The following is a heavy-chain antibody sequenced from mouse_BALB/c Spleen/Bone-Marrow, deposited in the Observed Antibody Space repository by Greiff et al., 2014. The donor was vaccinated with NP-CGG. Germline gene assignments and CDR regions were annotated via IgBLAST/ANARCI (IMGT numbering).Heavy chain of an antibody. Sequence: EVQRVESGGGLVQPGGSLKLSCAASGFDFSRYWMRWVRQAPGKGLEWIGEINPDSSTINYTPSLKDKFIISRDNAKNTLYLQMSKVRFEDTALYYCARLSYYGRFAYWGQGTLVTVSA. CDR3: ARLSYYGRFAY. V-gene: IGHV4-1*02. D-gene: IGHD1-1*01. CDR1: GFDFSRYW. CDR2: INPDSSTI. J-gene: IGHJ3*01.